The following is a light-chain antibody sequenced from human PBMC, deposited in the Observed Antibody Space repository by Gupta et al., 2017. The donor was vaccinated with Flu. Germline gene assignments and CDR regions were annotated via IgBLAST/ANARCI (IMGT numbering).Light chain of an antibody. Sequence: QAVVTQEPSLTVSPGGTVTLTCGSSTGAVTSGHYPYWFQQKPGQAPRTLIYDTSNKHDWTPARFSGSLLGGKAALTLSGAQPEEEAEDYCLLYYSGAVVVGGGTKLTVL. CDR3: LLYYSGAVV. CDR1: TGAVTSGHY. J-gene: IGLJ2*01. CDR2: DTS. V-gene: IGLV7-46*01.